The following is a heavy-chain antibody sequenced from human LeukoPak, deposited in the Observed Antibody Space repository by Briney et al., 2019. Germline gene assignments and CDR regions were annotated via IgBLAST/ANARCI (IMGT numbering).Heavy chain of an antibody. D-gene: IGHD4/OR15-4a*01. CDR3: ARGGVLGWFDP. Sequence: SENLSLTCTVSGGSISSYYWSWIRQPPGKGLDWIGYIYYSGSTNYNPSLKSRVTISVDTSKNQFSLKLSSVTAADTAVYYCARGGVLGWFDPWGQGTLVTVSS. J-gene: IGHJ5*02. V-gene: IGHV4-59*01. CDR1: GGSISSYY. CDR2: IYYSGST.